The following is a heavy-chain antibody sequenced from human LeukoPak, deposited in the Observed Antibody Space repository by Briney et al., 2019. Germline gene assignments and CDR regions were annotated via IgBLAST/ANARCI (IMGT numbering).Heavy chain of an antibody. CDR1: GGSISSSSYY. CDR2: IYYSGST. D-gene: IGHD3-3*01. Sequence: SETLSLTCTVSGGSISSSSYYWGWIRQPPGKGLEWIGSIYYSGSTYYNPSLKSRVTISVDTSKNQFSLKLSSVTAADTAVYYCARAGTIFGVVPVGFDPWGQGTLVTVSS. CDR3: ARAGTIFGVVPVGFDP. J-gene: IGHJ5*02. V-gene: IGHV4-39*07.